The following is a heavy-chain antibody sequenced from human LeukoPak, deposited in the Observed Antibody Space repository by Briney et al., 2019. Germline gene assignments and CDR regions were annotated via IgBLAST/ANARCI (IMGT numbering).Heavy chain of an antibody. Sequence: GGSLRLSCAASGFTFSSYSMNWVRQAPGKGLEWVGFIRSKAYGGTTEYAASVKGRFTISRDDSKSIAYLQMNSLKTEDTAVYYCTRCITMIVVAQLPGKYYFDYWGQGTLVTVSS. D-gene: IGHD3-22*01. V-gene: IGHV3-49*04. CDR3: TRCITMIVVAQLPGKYYFDY. J-gene: IGHJ4*02. CDR2: IRSKAYGGTT. CDR1: GFTFSSYS.